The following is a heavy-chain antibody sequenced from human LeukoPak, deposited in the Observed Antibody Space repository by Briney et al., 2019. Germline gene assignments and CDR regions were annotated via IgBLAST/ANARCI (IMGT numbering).Heavy chain of an antibody. CDR2: ITPNSGGT. CDR3: ARLTPGIAAAAAFDY. CDR1: GYTFTDYY. V-gene: IGHV1-2*06. D-gene: IGHD6-13*01. Sequence: ASVKVSCKASGYTFTDYYIHWVRQAPGQGLEWMGRITPNSGGTIYAQTFQGRFTMTRDTSISTAYMELSRLRSDDTAVYYCARLTPGIAAAAAFDYWGQGTLVTVSS. J-gene: IGHJ4*02.